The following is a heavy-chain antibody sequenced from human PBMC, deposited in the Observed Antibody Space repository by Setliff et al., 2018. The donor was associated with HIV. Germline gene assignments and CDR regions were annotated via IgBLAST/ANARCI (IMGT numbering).Heavy chain of an antibody. CDR3: ARNYYDVWSLSVGGWFDP. J-gene: IGHJ5*02. V-gene: IGHV7-4-1*02. CDR2: INTNTGNP. Sequence: ASVKVSCKASGYTFTTYAMNWVRQAPGQGPEWMGWINTNTGNPTYAQGFTGRFVFSLDTSVSTAYLQISSLKAEDTAVYYCARNYYDVWSLSVGGWFDPWGQGTLVTVSS. D-gene: IGHD3-3*01. CDR1: GYTFTTYA.